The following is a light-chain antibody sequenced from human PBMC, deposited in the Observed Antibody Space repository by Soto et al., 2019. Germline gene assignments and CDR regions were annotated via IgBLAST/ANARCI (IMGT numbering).Light chain of an antibody. V-gene: IGKV3-20*01. CDR3: QHYGSSRT. CDR1: QSVSSSY. J-gene: IGKJ1*01. Sequence: EIVLTQSPGTLSLSPGERATLSCRASQSVSSSYLAWYQQKPGQAPRLLIYGASSRVTDIPDRFSGSGSGTDFTLTINRLEPEDFAVYYCQHYGSSRTFGQGTKV. CDR2: GAS.